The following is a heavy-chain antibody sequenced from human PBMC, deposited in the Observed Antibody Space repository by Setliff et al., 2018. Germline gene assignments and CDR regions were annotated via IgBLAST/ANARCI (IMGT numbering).Heavy chain of an antibody. Sequence: SETLSLTCAAYGGTFSDYYWTWIRQPAGKGLEWIGQIYTSWSTNYNPSLKSRVTISLDTSKNQFSLKLNSVTAADTAVYYCARGGVLGTGDFDYWGQGTLV. CDR2: IYTSWST. V-gene: IGHV4-59*10. J-gene: IGHJ4*02. CDR1: GGTFSDYY. D-gene: IGHD3-16*01. CDR3: ARGGVLGTGDFDY.